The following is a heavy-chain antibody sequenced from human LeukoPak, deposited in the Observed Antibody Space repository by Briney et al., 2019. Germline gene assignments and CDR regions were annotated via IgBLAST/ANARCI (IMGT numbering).Heavy chain of an antibody. CDR1: RYSFSQYW. J-gene: IGHJ4*02. CDR2: IYPGDSDT. V-gene: IGHV5-51*01. Sequence: NRGKPLKISSKGARYSFSQYWIAWLRQMPGKGRDWMGKIYPGDSDTRYSPSFQDQVTISADKSISTAYLQWSSLKASDTAMYYCARLPGYCRLNYCRQWYFDHWGQGALVTVSS. CDR3: ARLPGYCRLNYCRQWYFDH. D-gene: IGHD2-15*01.